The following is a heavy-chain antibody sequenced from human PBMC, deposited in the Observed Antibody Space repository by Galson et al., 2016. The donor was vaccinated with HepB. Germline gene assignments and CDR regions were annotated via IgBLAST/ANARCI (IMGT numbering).Heavy chain of an antibody. CDR2: ISGSGGST. Sequence: SLRLSCAASGFTFSSYAMSWVRQAPGKGLEWVSGISGSGGSTNYGDSVRGRFTISRENARNTVYLQMNSLTAEDTAVYYCGEFRGDSSGYGEYWSQGTLVTVSS. CDR1: GFTFSSYA. CDR3: GEFRGDSSGYGEY. D-gene: IGHD5-18*01. V-gene: IGHV3-23*01. J-gene: IGHJ4*02.